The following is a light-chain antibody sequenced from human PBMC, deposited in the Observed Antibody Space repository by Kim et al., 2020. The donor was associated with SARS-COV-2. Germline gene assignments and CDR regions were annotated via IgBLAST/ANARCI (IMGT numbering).Light chain of an antibody. J-gene: IGLJ2*01. V-gene: IGLV7-43*01. CDR3: LLHYEDPLHWI. Sequence: QAVVTQEPSLTVSPGGTVTLTCSSSTEAVTSGYSPNWFQQKPGQAPRALIYSTNNRHSWTPSRFSGSLLGGKAALTLSDVQPEDEAEYYCLLHYEDPLHWIFGGGTQLTVL. CDR1: TEAVTSGYS. CDR2: STN.